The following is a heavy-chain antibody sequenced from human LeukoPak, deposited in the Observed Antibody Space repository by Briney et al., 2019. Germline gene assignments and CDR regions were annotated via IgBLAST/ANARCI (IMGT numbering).Heavy chain of an antibody. CDR3: AKKTRDGYNPFDY. D-gene: IGHD5-24*01. Sequence: GGSPRLSCAASGLTFSRYAMSWVRQAPGKGLEWVCGNANSVEGRFTISRDNSKNTLYLEINSLRAEDTAVYYCAKKTRDGYNPFDYLGQGTLVTVSS. J-gene: IGHJ4*02. V-gene: IGHV3-23*01. CDR1: GLTFSRYA.